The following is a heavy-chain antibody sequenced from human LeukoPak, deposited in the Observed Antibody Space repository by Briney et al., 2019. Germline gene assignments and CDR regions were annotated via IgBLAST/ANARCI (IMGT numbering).Heavy chain of an antibody. V-gene: IGHV3-23*01. CDR1: GFSFSSYA. Sequence: RGSPRLSSADSGFSFSSYAMSWVRQAPGQGLEWVSAISISGVEPYSASSVKGRFTISRDNSRKTLYLQATSLRAENTAIYYFSNLKPDFADSEIRLWGQGTLLTVSS. J-gene: IGHJ1*01. CDR3: SNLKPDFADSEIRL. CDR2: ISISGVEP. D-gene: IGHD3-3*01.